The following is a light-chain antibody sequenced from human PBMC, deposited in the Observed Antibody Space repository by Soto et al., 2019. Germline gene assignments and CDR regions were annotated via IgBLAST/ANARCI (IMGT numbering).Light chain of an antibody. J-gene: IGLJ1*01. CDR3: CSYAGSYTWV. V-gene: IGLV2-11*01. CDR1: SRDVGGYSY. Sequence: QSALTQPRSVSGSPGQSVTISCTGTSRDVGGYSYVSWYEQHPVKAPKLMIYDVTKRPSGVPDRFSGSKSGNTASLTISGLQAEDEADYYCCSYAGSYTWVFGTGTKLTVL. CDR2: DVT.